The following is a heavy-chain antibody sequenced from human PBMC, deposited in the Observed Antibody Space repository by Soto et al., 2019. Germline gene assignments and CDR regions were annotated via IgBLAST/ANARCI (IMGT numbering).Heavy chain of an antibody. V-gene: IGHV4-4*02. J-gene: IGHJ3*02. CDR3: ARQDTGEDDAFDI. CDR1: SGSITSSKW. D-gene: IGHD7-27*01. Sequence: SETLSLTCTVSSGSITSSKWWSWVRQPPGKGLEWIGEIYHGGSTHYNPSLKGRVTISVDTSKNQFSLKLSSVTAADTAVYYCARQDTGEDDAFDIWGQGTMVTVSS. CDR2: IYHGGST.